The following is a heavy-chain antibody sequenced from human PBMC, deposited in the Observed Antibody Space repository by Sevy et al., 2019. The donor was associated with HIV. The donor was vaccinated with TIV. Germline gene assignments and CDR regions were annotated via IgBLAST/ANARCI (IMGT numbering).Heavy chain of an antibody. Sequence: GGSLRLSCAASGFRFTNYWMGWVRQPPGKGLEWVANMNVDGNEKYYVDSVKGRFTVSRDNAKNSLFLQMNSLRAEDTAVYYCARDPQEWELLLDYWGQGTLVTVSS. CDR1: GFRFTNYW. J-gene: IGHJ4*02. CDR2: MNVDGNEK. D-gene: IGHD1-26*01. V-gene: IGHV3-7*03. CDR3: ARDPQEWELLLDY.